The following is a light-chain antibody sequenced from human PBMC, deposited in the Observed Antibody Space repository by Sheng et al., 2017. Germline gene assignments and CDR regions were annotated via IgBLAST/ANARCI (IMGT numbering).Light chain of an antibody. CDR1: QSVATS. Sequence: EIVLTQSPATLSLSPGESATLSCRASQSVATSLAWYQQKPGQAPRLLIYDASNRATGIPARFSGSGSGTDFSLTISSLGPEDFAVYYCHQRFNWPLTFGGGTKVE. CDR2: DAS. CDR3: HQRFNWPLT. V-gene: IGKV3-11*01. J-gene: IGKJ4*01.